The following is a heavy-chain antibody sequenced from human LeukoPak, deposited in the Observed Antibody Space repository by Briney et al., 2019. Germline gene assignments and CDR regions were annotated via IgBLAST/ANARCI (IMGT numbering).Heavy chain of an antibody. J-gene: IGHJ4*02. D-gene: IGHD5-18*01. CDR3: AKAFTTMEYFFDY. V-gene: IGHV3-33*06. CDR2: IWYDGSNK. CDR1: GFTFSSCG. Sequence: GGSLRLSCAASGFTFSSCGMHWVRQAPGKGLEWVAVIWYDGSNKYYADSVKGRFTISRDISKNTLYLQMDSLRAEDTALYYCAKAFTTMEYFFDYWGQGTLVTVSS.